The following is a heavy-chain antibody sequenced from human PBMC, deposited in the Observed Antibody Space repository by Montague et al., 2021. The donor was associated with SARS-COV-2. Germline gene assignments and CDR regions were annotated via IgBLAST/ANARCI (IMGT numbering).Heavy chain of an antibody. Sequence: SETLSLTYTVSGGSISSYYWSWIRQPPGKGLEWIGTIYFSGTTNYSPSFRSRVTISSDTSRNQFSLKLSSVTVVDTAVYYCAREGFCRDGNCDECIWFDPWGQGTLVTVSS. D-gene: IGHD2-15*01. CDR3: AREGFCRDGNCDECIWFDP. CDR1: GGSISSYY. J-gene: IGHJ5*02. CDR2: IYFSGTT. V-gene: IGHV4-59*01.